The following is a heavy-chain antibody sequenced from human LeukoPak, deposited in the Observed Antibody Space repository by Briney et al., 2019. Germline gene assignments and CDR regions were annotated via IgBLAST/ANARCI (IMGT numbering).Heavy chain of an antibody. CDR3: ARDLVYYDSSGYYYYYGMDV. J-gene: IGHJ6*02. CDR2: IYYSGST. Sequence: SETLSLTCTVSGGSISGYYWSWIRQPPGKGLEWIGYIYYSGSTNYNPSLKSRVTISVDTSKNQFSLKLSSVTAADTAVYYCARDLVYYDSSGYYYYYGMDVWGQGTTVTVSS. D-gene: IGHD3-22*01. CDR1: GGSISGYY. V-gene: IGHV4-59*01.